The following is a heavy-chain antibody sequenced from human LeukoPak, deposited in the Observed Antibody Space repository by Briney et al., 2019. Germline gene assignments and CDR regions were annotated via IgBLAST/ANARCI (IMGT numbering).Heavy chain of an antibody. V-gene: IGHV4-39*07. Sequence: PSETLSLTCTVSGGSISSSSYYWGWIRQPPGKGLEWIGSIYYSGSTYYNPSLKSRVTISVDTSKNQFSLKLSSVTAADTAVYYCAEGGPSSSWYGYYYYGMDVWGQGTTVTVSS. CDR1: GGSISSSSYY. J-gene: IGHJ6*02. CDR2: IYYSGST. D-gene: IGHD6-13*01. CDR3: AEGGPSSSWYGYYYYGMDV.